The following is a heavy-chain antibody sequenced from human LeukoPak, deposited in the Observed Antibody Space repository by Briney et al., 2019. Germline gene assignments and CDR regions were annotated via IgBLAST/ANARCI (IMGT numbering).Heavy chain of an antibody. D-gene: IGHD5-18*01. CDR1: GGSISSYY. CDR2: IYYSGST. J-gene: IGHJ4*02. CDR3: ARDTDGTATFDY. Sequence: SETLSLTCTVSGGSISSYYWSWIRQPPGKGLEWIGYIYYSGSTNYNPSLKSRATISVDTSKNQFSLKLSSVTAADTAVYYCARDTDGTATFDYWGQGTLVTVSS. V-gene: IGHV4-59*01.